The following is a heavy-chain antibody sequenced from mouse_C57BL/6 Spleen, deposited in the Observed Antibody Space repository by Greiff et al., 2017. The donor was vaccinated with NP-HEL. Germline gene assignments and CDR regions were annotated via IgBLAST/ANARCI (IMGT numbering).Heavy chain of an antibody. Sequence: VQLQQSGAELVKPGASVKISCKASGYAFSSYWMNWVKQRPGKGLEWIGQIYPGDGDTNYNGKFKGKATLTADKSSSTAYMQLSSLTSEDSAVYFWAREGLGRRDFDYWGQGTTLTVSS. V-gene: IGHV1-80*01. D-gene: IGHD4-1*01. CDR3: AREGLGRRDFDY. CDR1: GYAFSSYW. CDR2: IYPGDGDT. J-gene: IGHJ2*01.